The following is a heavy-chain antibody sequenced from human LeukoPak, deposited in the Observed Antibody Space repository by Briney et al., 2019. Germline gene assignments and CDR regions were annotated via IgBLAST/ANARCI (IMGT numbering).Heavy chain of an antibody. V-gene: IGHV1-18*01. J-gene: IGHJ3*02. D-gene: IGHD4-17*01. CDR2: ISAYNGNT. CDR1: GYTFTSYG. Sequence: ASVKVSCKASGYTFTSYGISWVRQAPGQGLEWMGWISAYNGNTNYAQKLQGRVTMTTDTSTSTAYMELRSLRAEDTAVYYCARDLGDYVGYDAFDIWGQGTMVTVSS. CDR3: ARDLGDYVGYDAFDI.